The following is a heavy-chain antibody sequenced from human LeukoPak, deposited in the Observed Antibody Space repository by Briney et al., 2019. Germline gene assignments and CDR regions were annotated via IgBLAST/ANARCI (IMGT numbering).Heavy chain of an antibody. CDR3: ARVGDIVVVPAAMDY. V-gene: IGHV1-46*01. CDR1: GYTFTGYY. J-gene: IGHJ4*02. Sequence: ASVKVSCKASGYTFTGYYIHWVRQAPGQGLEWMGIINPSGGSTSYAQKFQGRVTMTRDTSTSTVYMELSSLRSEDTAVYYCARVGDIVVVPAAMDYWGQGTLVTVSS. D-gene: IGHD2-2*01. CDR2: INPSGGST.